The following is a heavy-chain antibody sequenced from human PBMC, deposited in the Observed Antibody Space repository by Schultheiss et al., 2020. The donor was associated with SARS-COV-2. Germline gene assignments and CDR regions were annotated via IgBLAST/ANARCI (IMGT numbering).Heavy chain of an antibody. D-gene: IGHD2-2*01. V-gene: IGHV3-48*04. J-gene: IGHJ5*02. CDR2: ISSSSSTI. CDR3: ARERNIVVVPAAINWFDP. Sequence: GESLKISCAASGFTFSSYSMNWVRQAPGKGLEWVSYISSSSSTIYYADSVKGRFTISRDNAKNSLYLQMNSLRAEDTAVYYCARERNIVVVPAAINWFDPWGQGTLVTVSS. CDR1: GFTFSSYS.